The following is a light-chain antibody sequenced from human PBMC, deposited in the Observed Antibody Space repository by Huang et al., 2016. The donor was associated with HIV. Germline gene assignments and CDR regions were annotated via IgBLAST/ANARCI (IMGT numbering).Light chain of an antibody. CDR1: QSVSSS. J-gene: IGKJ4*01. CDR2: DAS. Sequence: EIVLTQSPDTLSLYPGERATLSCRASQSVSSSLAWYQQKPGQAPRRLIYDASNRATGIPARFSGSGSGTDFTLTISSLEPEDFAVYYCQQRSNLGTFGGGTKVEIK. CDR3: QQRSNLGT. V-gene: IGKV3-11*01.